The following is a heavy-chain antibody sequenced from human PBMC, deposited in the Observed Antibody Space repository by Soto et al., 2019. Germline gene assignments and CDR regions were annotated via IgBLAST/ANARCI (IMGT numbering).Heavy chain of an antibody. J-gene: IGHJ4*02. D-gene: IGHD6-19*01. V-gene: IGHV3-23*01. CDR2: LGNSGTST. CDR3: VKTGSGPLLDY. Sequence: PGGSLRLSCAASGFTFSTYAMSWVRQAPGKGLEWVSGLGNSGTSTYYADSVKGRFTISRDNSKNTLFFQMNSLRAEDTAVYYCVKTGSGPLLDYWGQGTLVTVSS. CDR1: GFTFSTYA.